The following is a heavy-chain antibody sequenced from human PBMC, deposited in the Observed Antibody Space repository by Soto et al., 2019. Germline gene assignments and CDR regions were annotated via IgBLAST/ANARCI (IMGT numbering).Heavy chain of an antibody. CDR1: GGTFSSYA. J-gene: IGHJ6*02. CDR3: ARGHNDYYYYGMDV. V-gene: IGHV1-69*13. Sequence: RASVKVSCKASGGTFSSYAISWVRQAPGQGLEWMGGIIPIFGTANYAQKFQGRVTITADESTSTAYMELSSLRSEDTAVYYCARGHNDYYYYGMDVWGQGTTVTVSS. CDR2: IIPIFGTA. D-gene: IGHD2-8*01.